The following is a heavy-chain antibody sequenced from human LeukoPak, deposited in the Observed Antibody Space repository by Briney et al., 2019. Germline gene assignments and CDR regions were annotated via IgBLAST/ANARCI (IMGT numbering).Heavy chain of an antibody. CDR3: ARHLGGATTDAFNV. D-gene: IGHD1-26*01. CDR1: GYKFNSFW. CDR2: IYPADFDT. J-gene: IGHJ3*01. Sequence: GESLKISCKASGYKFNSFWIGWVRQMPGKGLEWLGIIYPADFDTRYNPSFQGHVTISADKSISTAYLQWSSLKASDTAMYYCARHLGGATTDAFNVWGQGTMVTVSS. V-gene: IGHV5-51*01.